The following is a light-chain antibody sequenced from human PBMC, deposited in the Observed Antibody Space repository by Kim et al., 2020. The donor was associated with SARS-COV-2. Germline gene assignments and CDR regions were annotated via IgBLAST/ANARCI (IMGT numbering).Light chain of an antibody. CDR3: QQYESGST. CDR1: QSINIW. V-gene: IGKV1-5*03. J-gene: IGKJ1*01. Sequence: DIQMTQSPSTLSASVGDRVTITCRASQSINIWLAWYQQKPGKVPKLLIYRASSLESGVPSRFSGSGSGTEFTLTISSLQPDDFATYYYQQYESGSTFGQGTKVDIK. CDR2: RAS.